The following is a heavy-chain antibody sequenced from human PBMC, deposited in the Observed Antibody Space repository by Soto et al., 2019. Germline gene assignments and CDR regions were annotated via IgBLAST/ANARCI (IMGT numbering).Heavy chain of an antibody. J-gene: IGHJ6*02. D-gene: IGHD6-13*01. CDR3: ARDCFLSIAAAGSRGEYYYYYYGMDV. V-gene: IGHV1-46*01. Sequence: ASVKVSCKASGYTFTSYYMHWVRQAPGQGLEWMGKINPSGGSTSYAQKFQGRVTMTRDTSTSTVYMELSSLRSEDTAVYYCARDCFLSIAAAGSRGEYYYYYYGMDVWGQGTTVTVSS. CDR2: INPSGGST. CDR1: GYTFTSYY.